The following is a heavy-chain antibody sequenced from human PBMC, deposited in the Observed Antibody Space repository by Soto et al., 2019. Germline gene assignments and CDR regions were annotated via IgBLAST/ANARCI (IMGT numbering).Heavy chain of an antibody. CDR3: ARRLFSSGWYLDLFDY. Sequence: GESLKISCKGSGYSFTSYWIGWVRQMPGKGLEWMGIIYPGDSDTRYSPSFQGQVTISADKSISTAYLQWSSLKASDTAMYYCARRLFSSGWYLDLFDYWGQGTLVTVSS. CDR2: IYPGDSDT. CDR1: GYSFTSYW. D-gene: IGHD6-19*01. V-gene: IGHV5-51*01. J-gene: IGHJ4*02.